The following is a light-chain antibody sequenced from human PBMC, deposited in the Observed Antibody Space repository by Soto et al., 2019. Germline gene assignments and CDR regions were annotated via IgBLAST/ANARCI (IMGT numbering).Light chain of an antibody. J-gene: IGLJ1*01. CDR3: SSYSSSSTYV. Sequence: QSVLTQPASVSGSPGQSITISCTGTSSDVGDYNYVSWYQQHPDKAPKLMIYDVSDRPSGVSNRFSGSKSGNTASLTISGHQDEDEADYYCSSYSSSSTYVFGTGTKVTVL. CDR2: DVS. V-gene: IGLV2-14*03. CDR1: SSDVGDYNY.